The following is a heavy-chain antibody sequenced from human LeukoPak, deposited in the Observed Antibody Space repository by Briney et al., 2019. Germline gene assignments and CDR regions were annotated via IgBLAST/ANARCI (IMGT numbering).Heavy chain of an antibody. D-gene: IGHD3-16*02. Sequence: GRSLTLSCAPSAFTFSSSAMSWVRQDPGKWLEWVSSISGSGGSTYYADSVKGRFTITRDNSKNTLYLQMNSLRAEDTAVYYCAKAGFWGSYLFDYWGQGTGVVVSS. CDR2: ISGSGGST. CDR3: AKAGFWGSYLFDY. V-gene: IGHV3-23*01. CDR1: AFTFSSSA. J-gene: IGHJ4*02.